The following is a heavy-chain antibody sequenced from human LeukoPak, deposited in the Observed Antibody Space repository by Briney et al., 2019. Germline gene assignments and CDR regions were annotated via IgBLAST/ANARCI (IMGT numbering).Heavy chain of an antibody. CDR1: GGSISSSSYY. Sequence: PSETLSLTCTVSGGSISSSSYYWGWIRQPPGKGLEWIGSIYYSGSTYYNPSLKSRVTISVDTSKNQFSLKLSSVTAADTAVCYCARTTYYDFWSGYFDYWGQGTLVTVSS. CDR2: IYYSGST. D-gene: IGHD3-3*01. V-gene: IGHV4-39*01. CDR3: ARTTYYDFWSGYFDY. J-gene: IGHJ4*02.